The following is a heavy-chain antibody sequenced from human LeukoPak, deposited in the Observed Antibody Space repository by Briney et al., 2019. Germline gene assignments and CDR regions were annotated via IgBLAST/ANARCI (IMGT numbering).Heavy chain of an antibody. CDR3: AKSTYGSGSYYPPPVDY. Sequence: PGVALRRSCAASGFTFDDYAMHWVRQAPGKGLEWVSGISWNSGSIGYADSVKGRFTISRDNAKNSLHLQMNSLRAEDTALYYCAKSTYGSGSYYPPPVDYWGQGTLVTVSS. V-gene: IGHV3-9*01. D-gene: IGHD3-10*01. CDR1: GFTFDDYA. CDR2: ISWNSGSI. J-gene: IGHJ4*02.